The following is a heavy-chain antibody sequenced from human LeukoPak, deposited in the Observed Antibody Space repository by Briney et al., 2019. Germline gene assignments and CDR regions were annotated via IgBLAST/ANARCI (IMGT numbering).Heavy chain of an antibody. Sequence: ASVKVSCKVSGYTLTELSMHWVRQAPGKGLEWMGGFDPEDGETIYAQKFQGRVTMTEDTSTDTAYMELSSLRSEDTAVYYCARAYCSSTSCSAYWFDPWGQGTLVTVSS. CDR2: FDPEDGET. D-gene: IGHD2-2*01. V-gene: IGHV1-24*01. J-gene: IGHJ5*02. CDR3: ARAYCSSTSCSAYWFDP. CDR1: GYTLTELS.